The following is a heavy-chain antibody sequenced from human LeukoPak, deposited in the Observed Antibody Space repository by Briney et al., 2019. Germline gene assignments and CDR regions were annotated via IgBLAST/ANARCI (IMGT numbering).Heavy chain of an antibody. CDR2: INPNSGGT. D-gene: IGHD3-10*01. Sequence: ASVKVSCKASGGTFSSYAISWVRQAPGQGLEWMGWINPNSGGTNYAQKFQGRVTMTRDTSISTAYKELSRLRSDDTAVYYCASWFYGNLDYWGQGTLVTVSS. CDR3: ASWFYGNLDY. J-gene: IGHJ4*02. CDR1: GGTFSSYA. V-gene: IGHV1-2*02.